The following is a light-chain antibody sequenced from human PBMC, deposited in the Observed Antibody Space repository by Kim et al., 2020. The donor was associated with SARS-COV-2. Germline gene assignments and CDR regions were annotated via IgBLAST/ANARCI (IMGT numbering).Light chain of an antibody. Sequence: SYELTQPPSVSVYPGQTANITCSGDKLGDKYTCWYQQKPGQSPVLVTYQDTKRPSGIPERFSGSNSGNTATLTIRGTQARYDADYYCQPWDSISVVVFGG. CDR2: QDT. CDR3: QPWDSISVVV. J-gene: IGLJ2*01. CDR1: KLGDKY. V-gene: IGLV3-1*01.